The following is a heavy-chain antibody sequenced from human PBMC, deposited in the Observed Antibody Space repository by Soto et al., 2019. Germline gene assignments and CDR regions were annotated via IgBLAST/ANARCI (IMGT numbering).Heavy chain of an antibody. Sequence: XSVKVSCKASGYTFTCYYRHLVRQAPGQGLEWMGWINPNSGGTKYPQKFQGRVTMTRDTSIRTVYMSLTGLKSDDTAVYFCARDLAKGGGSEGFDYWGQGTLVTVSS. CDR1: GYTFTCYY. J-gene: IGHJ4*02. CDR2: INPNSGGT. CDR3: ARDLAKGGGSEGFDY. D-gene: IGHD2-15*01. V-gene: IGHV1-2*02.